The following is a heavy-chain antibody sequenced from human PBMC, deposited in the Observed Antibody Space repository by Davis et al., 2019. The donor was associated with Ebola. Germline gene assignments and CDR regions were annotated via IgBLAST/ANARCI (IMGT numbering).Heavy chain of an antibody. CDR3: ARVVSNSWFIDY. V-gene: IGHV3-53*01. D-gene: IGHD6-13*01. J-gene: IGHJ4*02. Sequence: GESLKISCAASGFTVSSNYMSWVRQAPGKGLEWVSVIYRGGSTYYADSVKGRFTISRDNSKNTLYLQMNSLRAEDTAVYYCARVVSNSWFIDYWGQGTLVTVSS. CDR2: IYRGGST. CDR1: GFTVSSNY.